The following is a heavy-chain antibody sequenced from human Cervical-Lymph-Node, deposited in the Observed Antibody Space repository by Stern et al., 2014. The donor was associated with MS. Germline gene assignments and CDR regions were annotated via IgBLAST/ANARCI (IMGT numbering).Heavy chain of an antibody. J-gene: IGHJ2*01. D-gene: IGHD6-6*01. CDR3: ASGGRSSWYFDL. CDR2: IIPILETP. Sequence: QVQLVESGAEVKKPGSSVKVSCKASGGTFSSYALGWVRQAPGQGLEWMGGIIPILETPNYAQKFQGRVKIPADESTTTAYMELSSLRSDDTAVYYCASGGRSSWYFDLWGRGTLVTVSS. CDR1: GGTFSSYA. V-gene: IGHV1-69*01.